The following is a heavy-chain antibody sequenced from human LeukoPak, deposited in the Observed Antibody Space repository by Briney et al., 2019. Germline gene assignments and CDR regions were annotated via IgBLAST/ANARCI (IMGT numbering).Heavy chain of an antibody. CDR1: GFTFSTYG. D-gene: IGHD2-21*02. Sequence: PGGSLRLSCAASGFTFSTYGMHWVRQAPGKGLEWVAVISYDGNKKYYADSVKGRFTISRDNSKNTLYLQMNSLRAEDTAVYYCAEDQAVYCGGDCYAWRLGIDYWGQGTLVTVSS. J-gene: IGHJ4*02. V-gene: IGHV3-30*18. CDR2: ISYDGNKK. CDR3: AEDQAVYCGGDCYAWRLGIDY.